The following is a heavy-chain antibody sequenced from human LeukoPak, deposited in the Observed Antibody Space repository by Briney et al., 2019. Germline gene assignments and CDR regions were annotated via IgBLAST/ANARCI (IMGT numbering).Heavy chain of an antibody. D-gene: IGHD1-14*01. Sequence: GGSLRLSCAASGFTFSHYWMHWVRRAPGKGLMGVSRIDTENTTTYTDSRQGRCTISRDKAKHKLYLPMNSLGVWDTAVHYCTRRTRHAYFDYWGQGTLVTVSS. J-gene: IGHJ4*02. CDR2: IDTENTT. V-gene: IGHV3-74*01. CDR3: TRRTRHAYFDY. CDR1: GFTFSHYW.